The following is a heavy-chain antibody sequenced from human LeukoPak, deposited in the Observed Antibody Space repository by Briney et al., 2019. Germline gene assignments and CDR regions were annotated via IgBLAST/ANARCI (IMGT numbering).Heavy chain of an antibody. Sequence: RTSETLSLTCAVYGGSFSGYYWSWIRQPPGKGLEWIGEINHSGSTNYNPSLKSRVTISVDTSKNQFSLKLSSVTAADTAVYYCARGWCQSSTSCYIWFDPWGQGTLVTVSS. V-gene: IGHV4-34*01. CDR3: ARGWCQSSTSCYIWFDP. J-gene: IGHJ5*02. CDR1: GGSFSGYY. CDR2: INHSGST. D-gene: IGHD2-2*02.